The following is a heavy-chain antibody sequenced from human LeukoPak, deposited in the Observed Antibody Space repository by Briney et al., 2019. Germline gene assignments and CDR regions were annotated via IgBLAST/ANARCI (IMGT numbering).Heavy chain of an antibody. CDR1: GFTFSDYY. CDR2: ISSSGSTI. D-gene: IGHD3-22*01. V-gene: IGHV3-11*01. J-gene: IGHJ4*02. CDR3: ARAGYPYYYDSSGYYFFDY. Sequence: GGSLRLSCAASGFTFSDYYMSWIRQAPGEGLEWVSYISSSGSTIYYADSVKGRFTISRDNAKNSLYLQMNSLRAEDTAVYYCARAGYPYYYDSSGYYFFDYWGQGTLVTVSS.